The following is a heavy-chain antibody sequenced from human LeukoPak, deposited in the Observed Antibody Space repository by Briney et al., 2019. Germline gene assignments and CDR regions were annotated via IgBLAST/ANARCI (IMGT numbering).Heavy chain of an antibody. J-gene: IGHJ4*02. CDR1: GFTFSHYG. Sequence: SLTLSCAASGFTFSHYGMHWVRQAPGKGLEWVAVIWSDGTNKYYADSVKGRFTIYRDDSQNRVFLQMNSLRAEDTALYYCAKDAQRGFDYSNSLEYWGQGALVSVSS. CDR2: IWSDGTNK. CDR3: AKDAQRGFDYSNSLEY. V-gene: IGHV3-33*06. D-gene: IGHD4-11*01.